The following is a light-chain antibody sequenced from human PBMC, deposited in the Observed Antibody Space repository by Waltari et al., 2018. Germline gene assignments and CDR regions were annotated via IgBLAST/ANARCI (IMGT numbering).Light chain of an antibody. CDR3: YSIDSSDDHYV. V-gene: IGLV3-10*01. Sequence: SYELTQPPSVSVSPGQTARITCSGNALPKNYAYWYQQKSGQAPVLVIYEDNKRPSEIPDRFSGSSSGTMATLTISGAQVEDEADYYCYSIDSSDDHYVFGTGTKVTVL. CDR1: ALPKNY. J-gene: IGLJ1*01. CDR2: EDN.